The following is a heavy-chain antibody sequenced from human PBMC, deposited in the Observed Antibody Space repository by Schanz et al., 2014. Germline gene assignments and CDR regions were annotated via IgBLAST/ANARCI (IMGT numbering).Heavy chain of an antibody. V-gene: IGHV3-43*02. CDR3: AKVAPAATYLDS. J-gene: IGHJ4*02. D-gene: IGHD2-2*01. Sequence: EVQLVESGGGLVQPGRSLRLSCVASGFRFDDYAMHWVRQAPGKGLEWVSLVTWDGGYTYYADSVKGRFTISRDNSKNSLYLQMNSLSAEDTAVYYCAKVAPAATYLDSWGLGTLVTVSS. CDR1: GFRFDDYA. CDR2: VTWDGGYT.